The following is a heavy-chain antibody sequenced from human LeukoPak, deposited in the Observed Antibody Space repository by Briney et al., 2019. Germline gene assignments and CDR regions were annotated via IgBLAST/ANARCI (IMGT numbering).Heavy chain of an antibody. CDR3: AKDLGSSSWVHYFDY. D-gene: IGHD6-13*01. Sequence: GGSLRLSCAASGFTFSSYTMHWIRQAPGKGLEWVSSISGSNSYIFYADSVKGRFTVSRDNARDSLYLQMNSLRAEDTAVYYCAKDLGSSSWVHYFDYWGQGTLVTVSS. CDR1: GFTFSSYT. V-gene: IGHV3-21*01. CDR2: ISGSNSYI. J-gene: IGHJ4*02.